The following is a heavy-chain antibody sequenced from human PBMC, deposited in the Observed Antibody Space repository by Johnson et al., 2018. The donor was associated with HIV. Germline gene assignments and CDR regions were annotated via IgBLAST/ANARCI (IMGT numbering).Heavy chain of an antibody. V-gene: IGHV3-30*03. CDR3: TRDRDGVGVS. CDR1: GFTFSSYA. Sequence: QVQLVESGGGLVQPGGSLRLFCAASGFTFSSYAMHWVRQAPGKGLEWVAVVSNDGNNKYYTDSVKGRFTISRDNSKNTVYLLMNRLRAEDTAVYYCTRDRDGVGVSWGQGTMVTVSS. CDR2: VSNDGNNK. J-gene: IGHJ3*01. D-gene: IGHD3-10*01.